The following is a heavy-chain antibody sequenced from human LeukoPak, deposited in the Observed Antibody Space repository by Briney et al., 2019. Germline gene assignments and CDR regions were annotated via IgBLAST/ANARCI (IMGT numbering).Heavy chain of an antibody. CDR1: GFTVSSNY. CDR3: ARDGFDGDTPGI. J-gene: IGHJ3*02. D-gene: IGHD2-15*01. Sequence: GGSLRLSCAASGFTVSSNYMSWVRQAPGKGLEWVSVIYSGGSTYYADSVKGRFTISRDNSKNTLYLQMNSLSAEDTAVYYCARDGFDGDTPGIWGQGPMATVSS. V-gene: IGHV3-53*01. CDR2: IYSGGST.